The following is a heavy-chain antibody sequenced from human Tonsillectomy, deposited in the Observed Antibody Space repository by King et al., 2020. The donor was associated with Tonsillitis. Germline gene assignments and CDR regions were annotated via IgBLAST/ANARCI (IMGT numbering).Heavy chain of an antibody. J-gene: IGHJ4*02. Sequence: VQLVESGGGLVQPGGSLRLSCAASGFTFSSYAMSWVRQAPGKGLEWVSDISGRGGSANYADSVKGRYTISRDNSKNTLHLQMNSLRAEDTAVYYCAKHQRACSGGSCYSSFDYWGQGTLVTVSS. CDR1: GFTFSSYA. CDR3: AKHQRACSGGSCYSSFDY. CDR2: ISGRGGSA. D-gene: IGHD2-15*01. V-gene: IGHV3-23*04.